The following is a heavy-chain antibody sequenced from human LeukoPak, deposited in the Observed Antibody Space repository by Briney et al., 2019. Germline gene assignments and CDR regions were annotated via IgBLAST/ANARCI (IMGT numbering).Heavy chain of an antibody. D-gene: IGHD6-13*01. V-gene: IGHV1-2*02. CDR2: INPNSGGT. CDR1: GYTFTGYY. Sequence: ASVKVSCKASGYTFTGYYMHWVRQAPGQGLEWMGWINPNSGGTNYAQKFQGRVTVTRDTSISTAYMELSRLRSDDTAVYYCARAEEKFSTSWHIGPLDYWGQGALVTVSS. J-gene: IGHJ4*02. CDR3: ARAEEKFSTSWHIGPLDY.